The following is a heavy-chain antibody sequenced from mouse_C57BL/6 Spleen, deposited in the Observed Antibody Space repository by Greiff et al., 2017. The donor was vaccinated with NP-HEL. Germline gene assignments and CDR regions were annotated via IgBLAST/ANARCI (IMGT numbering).Heavy chain of an antibody. Sequence: VQLQQSGAELVRPGASVTLSCKASGYTFTDYEMHWVKQTPVHGLEWIGAIDPETGGTAYNQKFKGKAILTAEKSSSTAYMELRSLTSEDSAVYYCTRGDGYYLYAMDYWGQGTSVTVSS. CDR2: IDPETGGT. CDR1: GYTFTDYE. J-gene: IGHJ4*01. CDR3: TRGDGYYLYAMDY. V-gene: IGHV1-15*01. D-gene: IGHD2-3*01.